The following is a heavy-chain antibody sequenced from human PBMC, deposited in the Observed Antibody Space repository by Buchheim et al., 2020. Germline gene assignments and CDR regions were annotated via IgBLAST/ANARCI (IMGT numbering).Heavy chain of an antibody. J-gene: IGHJ4*02. CDR1: GFIFSSYG. D-gene: IGHD3-16*01. CDR3: ARESFGDY. CDR2: ISYDGSNK. Sequence: QVQLVESGGGVVQPGRSLRLSCAASGFIFSSYGMHWVRQAPGKGLEWVAVISYDGSNKYYADSVKGRFTISRDNSKNTMYLQMNSLRAEDTSVYYCARESFGDYWGQGTL. V-gene: IGHV3-30*03.